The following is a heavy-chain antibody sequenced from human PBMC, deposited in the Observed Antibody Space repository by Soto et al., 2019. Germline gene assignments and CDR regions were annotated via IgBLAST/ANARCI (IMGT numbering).Heavy chain of an antibody. J-gene: IGHJ6*03. V-gene: IGHV5-10-1*01. Sequence: GESLKISSKGSGCHFTSYWISWVRQMPGKGLEWMGRIDPSDSYTNYSPSFQGHVTISADKSISTAYLQWSSLKASDTAVYYCARARSGTAWQSSSWQYQDRYYYYYMDVWGKGTTVTVSS. CDR3: ARARSGTAWQSSSWQYQDRYYYYYMDV. D-gene: IGHD6-13*01. CDR2: IDPSDSYT. CDR1: GCHFTSYW.